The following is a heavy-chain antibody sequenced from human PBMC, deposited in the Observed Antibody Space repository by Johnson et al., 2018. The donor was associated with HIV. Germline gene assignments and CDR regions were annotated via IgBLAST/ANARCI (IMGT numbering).Heavy chain of an antibody. Sequence: VQLVESGGGLVQSGGSLRLSCAASGFTFSRYWMSWVRQAPGKGLEWVANIKEDGSEEYYVDSVKGRFIISRDNAKNSLYLQMNSLRAEDTAVYYCARARQGAVVKWGPGKMDAFDIWGQGTMVTVSS. CDR1: GFTFSRYW. CDR2: IKEDGSEE. D-gene: IGHD4-23*01. CDR3: ARARQGAVVKWGPGKMDAFDI. V-gene: IGHV3-7*05. J-gene: IGHJ3*02.